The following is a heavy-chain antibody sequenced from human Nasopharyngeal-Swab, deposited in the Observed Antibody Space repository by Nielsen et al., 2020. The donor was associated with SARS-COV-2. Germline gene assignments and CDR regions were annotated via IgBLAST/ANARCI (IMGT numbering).Heavy chain of an antibody. V-gene: IGHV3-9*01. CDR3: AKDGSSSWRGKYYFDY. CDR1: GFTFDDYA. Sequence: GGSLRLSCAASGFTFDDYAMHWVRQAPGKGLEWVSGISWNSGSIGYADSVKGRFTISRDNAKNSLYLQMNSLRAEDTALYYCAKDGSSSWRGKYYFDYWGQGTLVTVSS. CDR2: ISWNSGSI. D-gene: IGHD6-13*01. J-gene: IGHJ4*02.